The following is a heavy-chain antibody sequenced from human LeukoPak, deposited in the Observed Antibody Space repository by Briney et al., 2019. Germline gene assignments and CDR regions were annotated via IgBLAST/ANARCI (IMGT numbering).Heavy chain of an antibody. CDR2: VGGGGTYT. J-gene: IGHJ4*02. CDR3: AKDIGYSDWALDY. Sequence: GGSLRLSCAASGFTFSDYYMSWVRQAPGKGLEWVSSVGGGGTYTYYADSVKGRFTISRNNFKNTLYLQMNSLRAEDTAVYFCAKDIGYSDWALDYWGRGTLVTVSS. D-gene: IGHD6-13*01. CDR1: GFTFSDYY. V-gene: IGHV3-23*01.